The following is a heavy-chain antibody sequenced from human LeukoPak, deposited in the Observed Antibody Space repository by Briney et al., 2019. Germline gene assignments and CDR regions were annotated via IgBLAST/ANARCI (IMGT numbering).Heavy chain of an antibody. J-gene: IGHJ5*02. D-gene: IGHD6-19*01. CDR2: ISSSGSTI. V-gene: IGHV3-11*01. CDR1: GFTFSDYY. CDR3: DRQKGAVAGKRWFDP. Sequence: GGSLRLSCAACGFTFSDYYMSWIRQAPGKGLEWVSYISSSGSTIYYADSVKGRFTISRDNAKNSLYLQMNSLRAEDTAVYYCDRQKGAVAGKRWFDPWGQGTLVTVSS.